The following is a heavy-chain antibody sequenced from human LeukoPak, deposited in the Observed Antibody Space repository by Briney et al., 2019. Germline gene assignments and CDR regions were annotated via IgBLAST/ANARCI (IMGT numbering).Heavy chain of an antibody. CDR2: INHSGST. Sequence: SETLSLTCAVYGGSFSGYYWSWIRQPPGKGLEWIGEINHSGSTNYNPSLKSRVTISVDTSKNQFSLKLSSVTAADTAVYYCATSQCGSDCYLAGDYWGQGTLVTVSS. V-gene: IGHV4-34*01. CDR1: GGSFSGYY. J-gene: IGHJ4*02. CDR3: ATSQCGSDCYLAGDY. D-gene: IGHD2-21*02.